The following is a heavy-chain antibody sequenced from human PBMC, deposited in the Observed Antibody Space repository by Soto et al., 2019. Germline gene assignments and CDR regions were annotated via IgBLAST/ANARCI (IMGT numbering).Heavy chain of an antibody. CDR3: VKDHLMNTVTTGGY. Sequence: VQLVESGGGLVQPGGSLRLSCAASGFTLSNYEMNWVRQAPGKGLEWVAVISYHGRDEYYADSVKGRFTISRDTSKNTLYLQMNTLRPEDTAVYYCVKDHLMNTVTTGGYWGQGTLVTVSS. CDR2: ISYHGRDE. V-gene: IGHV3-30*18. D-gene: IGHD4-17*01. J-gene: IGHJ4*02. CDR1: GFTLSNYE.